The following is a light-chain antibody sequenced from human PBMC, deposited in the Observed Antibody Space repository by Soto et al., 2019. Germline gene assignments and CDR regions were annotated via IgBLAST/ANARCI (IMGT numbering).Light chain of an antibody. Sequence: DIQMTQSPSSVSAFVGDTVTLTCRASQAISSSLAWYQQKPGKAPNLLMFDASSLQSGVPSRFSGSGSGTDFTFTIRGLQPEDFGTYYCQQAARFPITFGQGTRLDI. CDR1: QAISSS. CDR2: DAS. V-gene: IGKV1-12*01. J-gene: IGKJ5*01. CDR3: QQAARFPIT.